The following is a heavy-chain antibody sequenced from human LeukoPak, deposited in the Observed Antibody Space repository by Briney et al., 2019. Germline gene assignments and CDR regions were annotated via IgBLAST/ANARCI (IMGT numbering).Heavy chain of an antibody. J-gene: IGHJ6*02. CDR1: GYTFTNYY. Sequence: ASVKVSCKASGYTFTNYYMHWVRQAPGQGLEWMGRINPSGGSANYAQKFQGGVTMTRDTSTSTVYMELSSLRSEDTAVYYCARAPYSGYSSGWYLPYYYYYGMDVWGQGTTVTV. D-gene: IGHD6-19*01. CDR2: INPSGGSA. V-gene: IGHV1-46*01. CDR3: ARAPYSGYSSGWYLPYYYYYGMDV.